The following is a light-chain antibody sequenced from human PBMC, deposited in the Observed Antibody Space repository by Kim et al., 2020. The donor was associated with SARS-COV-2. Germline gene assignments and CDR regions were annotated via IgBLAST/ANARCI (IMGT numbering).Light chain of an antibody. J-gene: IGLJ2*01. CDR3: HSRDINSNHVV. CDR2: AKN. CDR1: SLRTYS. V-gene: IGLV3-19*01. Sequence: SSELTQDPAVSVALGQTVRITCQGDSLRTYSASWYRQKPGQAPALVVYAKNNRPSGISDRFSGSSLGDTASLTITGAQAEDEADYYCHSRDINSNHVVFGGGTQLTVL.